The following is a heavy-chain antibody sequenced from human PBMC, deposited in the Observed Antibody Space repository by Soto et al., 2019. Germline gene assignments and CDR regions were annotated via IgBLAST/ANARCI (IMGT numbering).Heavy chain of an antibody. CDR3: AKDELPYDIVVVPAATIDY. J-gene: IGHJ4*02. V-gene: IGHV3-23*01. D-gene: IGHD2-2*01. CDR1: GFTFSSYA. CDR2: ISGSGGST. Sequence: EVQLLESGGGLVQPGGSLRLSCAASGFTFSSYAMSWVRQAPGKGLEWVSAISGSGGSTYYADSVKGRFTISRDNSKNTLYLQMNSLRAEDRAVYYCAKDELPYDIVVVPAATIDYWGQGTLVTVSS.